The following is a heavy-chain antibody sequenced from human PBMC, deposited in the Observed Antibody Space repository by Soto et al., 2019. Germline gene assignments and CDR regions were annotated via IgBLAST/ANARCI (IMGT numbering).Heavy chain of an antibody. CDR2: MSSDGSST. J-gene: IGHJ4*02. V-gene: IGHV3-74*01. CDR1: GFTFSTYW. Sequence: EVQLVESGGDLVQPGGSLRLSCAASGFTFSTYWMHWVRQVPGKGPEWVSRMSSDGSSTAYAASVRGRFIISRDNAKNTLYLQMNRLRVDQTAVYYCARGTVRDHDFGDHWGMGTLVAVSS. CDR3: ARGTVRDHDFGDH. D-gene: IGHD4-17*01.